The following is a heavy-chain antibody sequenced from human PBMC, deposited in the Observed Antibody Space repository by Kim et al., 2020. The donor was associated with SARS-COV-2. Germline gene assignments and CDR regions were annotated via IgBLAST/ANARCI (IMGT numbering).Heavy chain of an antibody. CDR2: IYSGGST. CDR3: ARDRAYSSSLSGYYYYGMDV. V-gene: IGHV3-53*01. CDR1: GFTVSSNY. Sequence: GGSLRLSCAASGFTVSSNYMSWVRQAPGKGLEWVSVIYSGGSTYYADSVKGRFTISRDNSKNTLYLQMNSLRAEDTAVYYCARDRAYSSSLSGYYYYGMDVWGQGTTVTVSS. J-gene: IGHJ6*02. D-gene: IGHD6-6*01.